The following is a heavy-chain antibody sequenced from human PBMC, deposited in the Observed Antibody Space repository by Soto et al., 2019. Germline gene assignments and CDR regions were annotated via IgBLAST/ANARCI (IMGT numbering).Heavy chain of an antibody. CDR2: IKSKIDGGTT. V-gene: IGHV3-15*07. D-gene: IGHD3-22*01. J-gene: IGHJ4*01. Sequence: PGGSLRQSFVYANSVYIGGCRNCIRQAPGKGLEWVGRIKSKIDGGTTDFAAPVKGGFAISRDDSQNMVYLQMTSLKIEDTAVYFCTTDSYSTKIVVRFDYWGHGTLVTISS. CDR3: TTDSYSTKIVVRFDY. CDR1: NSVYIGGC.